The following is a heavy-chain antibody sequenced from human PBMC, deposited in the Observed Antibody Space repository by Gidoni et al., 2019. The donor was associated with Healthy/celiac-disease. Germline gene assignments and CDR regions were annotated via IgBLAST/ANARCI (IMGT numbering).Heavy chain of an antibody. D-gene: IGHD3-22*01. CDR1: GFALSTSGVG. J-gene: IGHJ6*02. Sequence: QITLKESGPTLVKPTQTLTLTCTVYGFALSTSGVGVGWIRQPPGKALEWLALISWDDDKRYSPALKSRLTITKDPSKNHVVLTMTNMDPVDTSTYSCAHRRGGMIEPGEMDVWGQGTTVTVSS. CDR2: ISWDDDK. V-gene: IGHV2-5*02. CDR3: AHRRGGMIEPGEMDV.